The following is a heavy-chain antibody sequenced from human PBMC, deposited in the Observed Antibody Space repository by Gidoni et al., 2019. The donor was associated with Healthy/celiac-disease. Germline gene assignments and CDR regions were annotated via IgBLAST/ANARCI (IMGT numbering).Heavy chain of an antibody. Sequence: QITLKESGPTLVKPTQTLTLTCTFSGFSLSTSGVGVGWIRQPPGKALEWLALIYWDDDKRYSPSLKSRLTITKDTSKNQVVLTMTNMDPVDTATYYCAQIRFLEWPLSFDPWGQGTLVTVSS. V-gene: IGHV2-5*02. D-gene: IGHD3-3*01. CDR1: GFSLSTSGVG. J-gene: IGHJ5*02. CDR3: AQIRFLEWPLSFDP. CDR2: IYWDDDK.